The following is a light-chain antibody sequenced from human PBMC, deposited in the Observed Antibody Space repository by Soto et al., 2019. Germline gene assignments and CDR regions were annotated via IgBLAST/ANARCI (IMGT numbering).Light chain of an antibody. J-gene: IGKJ1*01. Sequence: VWTQSPATLSLSPGERATLSCRASPSVLTYIAWYQQKPGQAPRLLIYEASKRATGVPARFSGSGYGTDFTLTISSLEPEDFAVYFCQQRERTFGQGTKVTI. CDR2: EAS. CDR1: PSVLTY. CDR3: QQRERT. V-gene: IGKV3-11*01.